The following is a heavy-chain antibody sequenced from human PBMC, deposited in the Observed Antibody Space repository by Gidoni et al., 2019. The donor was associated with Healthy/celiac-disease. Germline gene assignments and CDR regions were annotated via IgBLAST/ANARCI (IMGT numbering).Heavy chain of an antibody. CDR3: ARTTKRITMVRGGIGTRGYFDY. Sequence: QVQLQQWCAGLLKPSETLSLTCAVYGGSFSGHQWRWIRQPPGKGIEWIGENNHSGSTNYNPSLKSRVTISVDTSKNQFDLKLSSVTAADTAVYYCARTTKRITMVRGGIGTRGYFDYWGQGTLVTVSS. D-gene: IGHD3-10*01. CDR1: GGSFSGHQ. CDR2: NNHSGST. V-gene: IGHV4-34*01. J-gene: IGHJ4*02.